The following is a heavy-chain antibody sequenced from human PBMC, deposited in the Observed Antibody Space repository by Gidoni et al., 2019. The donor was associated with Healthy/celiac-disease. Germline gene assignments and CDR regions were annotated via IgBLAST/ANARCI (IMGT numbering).Heavy chain of an antibody. CDR2: IYTTGST. V-gene: IGHV4-4*07. Sequence: QVQLQASGPGLAKPPETLSPTCTASGASISIYHWSWIRQPARKGLEWIGRIYTTGSTKYHLSLKSRVTMSVDTSKDQFSLKLSSVTAADTAVYYGARDNRCSSTSCKGYDAFDIWGQGTMVTVSS. J-gene: IGHJ3*02. CDR1: GASISIYH. CDR3: ARDNRCSSTSCKGYDAFDI. D-gene: IGHD2-2*01.